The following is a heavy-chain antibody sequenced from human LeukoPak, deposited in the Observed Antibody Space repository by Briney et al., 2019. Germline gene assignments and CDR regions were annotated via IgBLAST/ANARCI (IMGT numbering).Heavy chain of an antibody. J-gene: IGHJ4*02. D-gene: IGHD2/OR15-2a*01. CDR1: GFTFSSYW. Sequence: PGGSLRLSCAASGFTFSSYWMHWVRHAPGKGLVWVSRINSDGSSTSYADSVKGRFTISRDNAKNTLYLQMNSLRAEDTAVYYCASLYASGLFKVDYWGQGTLVTVSS. V-gene: IGHV3-74*01. CDR2: INSDGSST. CDR3: ASLYASGLFKVDY.